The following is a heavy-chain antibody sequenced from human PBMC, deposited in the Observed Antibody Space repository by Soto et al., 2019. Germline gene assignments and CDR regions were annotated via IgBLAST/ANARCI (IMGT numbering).Heavy chain of an antibody. CDR2: IYYSGST. D-gene: IGHD4-17*01. V-gene: IGHV4-59*01. CDR3: ARGEDHGGPSIPHDY. CDR1: GGSISSYY. J-gene: IGHJ4*02. Sequence: SETLSLTCTVSGGSISSYYWSWIRQPPGKGLEWIGYIYYSGSTNYNPSLKSRVTISVDTSKNQFSLKLSSVTAADTAVYYCARGEDHGGPSIPHDYWGQGTLVTVSS.